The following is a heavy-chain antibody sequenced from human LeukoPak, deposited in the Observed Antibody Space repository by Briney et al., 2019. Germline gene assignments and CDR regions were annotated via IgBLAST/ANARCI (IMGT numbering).Heavy chain of an antibody. CDR1: GVSISSSNL. V-gene: IGHV4-4*02. CDR2: IYHSPST. Sequence: SETLSLTCAVSGVSISSSNLWSWARHPPGKGLGGSGEIYHSPSTNYNPSLKSRVTISVDKSKNQFSLQLSSLTAPDTAVYYFAGGGLTFGEYWGQGNLVTVSS. CDR3: AGGGLTFGEY. D-gene: IGHD3-10*01. J-gene: IGHJ4*02.